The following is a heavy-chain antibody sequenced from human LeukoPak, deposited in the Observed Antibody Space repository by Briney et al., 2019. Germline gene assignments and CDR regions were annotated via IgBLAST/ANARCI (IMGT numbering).Heavy chain of an antibody. Sequence: GATVKVYWKAYGYTFTSYEINWVRPATGKGLKWMGWMNPNSGNTGYAQKFQGRVTSTRNTSISTAYMELSSLRSEDTAVYYCARAGPYSPSYYYYYMDVWGKGTTVTVSS. V-gene: IGHV1-8*03. CDR1: GYTFTSYE. CDR3: ARAGPYSPSYYYYYMDV. J-gene: IGHJ6*03. CDR2: MNPNSGNT. D-gene: IGHD4-11*01.